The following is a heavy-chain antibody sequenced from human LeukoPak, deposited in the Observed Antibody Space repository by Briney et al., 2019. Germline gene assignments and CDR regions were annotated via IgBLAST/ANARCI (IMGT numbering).Heavy chain of an antibody. CDR2: IYYSGST. CDR1: GGSISSSSYY. V-gene: IGHV4-39*02. Sequence: SETLSLTCTVSGGSISSSSYYWGWIRQPPGKGLEWIGSIYYSGSTYYNPSLKSRVTISVDTSKNQFSLKLSSVTAADTAVYYCARDQAFDYWDQGTLVTVSS. CDR3: ARDQAFDY. J-gene: IGHJ4*02.